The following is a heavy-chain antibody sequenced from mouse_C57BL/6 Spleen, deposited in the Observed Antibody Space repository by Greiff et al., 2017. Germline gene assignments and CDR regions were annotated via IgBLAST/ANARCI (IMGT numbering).Heavy chain of an antibody. D-gene: IGHD2-5*01. CDR2: INPNNGGT. CDR3: ASAYYSNPFAY. J-gene: IGHJ3*01. CDR1: GYTFTDYN. V-gene: IGHV1-18*01. Sequence: VQLQQSGPELVKPGASVKIPCKASGYTFTDYNMDWVKQSHGKSLEWIGDINPNNGGTIYNQKFKGKATLTVDKSSSTAYMELRSLTSEDTAVYYCASAYYSNPFAYWGQGTLVTVSA.